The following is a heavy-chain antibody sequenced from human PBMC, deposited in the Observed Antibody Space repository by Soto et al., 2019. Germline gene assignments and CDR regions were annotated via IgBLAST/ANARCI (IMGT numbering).Heavy chain of an antibody. J-gene: IGHJ1*01. CDR3: VRGRSYSVYDF. CDR2: IYPSGST. Sequence: SETLSLTCTVSGGSISGHAWIWVRQPAGRGLEWIGHIYPSGSTSYNPSLRSRVTMSLDTSNNQIFLNLTSVAAADTAVFYCVRGRSYSVYDFWGPGTLVTVSS. V-gene: IGHV4-4*07. CDR1: GGSISGHA. D-gene: IGHD5-12*01.